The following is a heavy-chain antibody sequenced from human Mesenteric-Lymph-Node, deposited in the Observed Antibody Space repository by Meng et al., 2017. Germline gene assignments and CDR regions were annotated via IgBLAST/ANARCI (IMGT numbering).Heavy chain of an antibody. J-gene: IGHJ4*02. CDR3: VRVGRYSSSWDY. CDR1: GFTLSDHY. CDR2: TRDKAKNYGP. D-gene: IGHD6-13*01. V-gene: IGHV3-72*01. Sequence: VQLAESGGGLVQPGGSLRLSCAVSGFTLSDHYMDWVRQGPGKGLEWVGRTRDKAKNYGPSYAPSVEGRFTISRDDSERSLYLQMNSLRPEDTAVYYCVRVGRYSSSWDYWGRGALVTVSS.